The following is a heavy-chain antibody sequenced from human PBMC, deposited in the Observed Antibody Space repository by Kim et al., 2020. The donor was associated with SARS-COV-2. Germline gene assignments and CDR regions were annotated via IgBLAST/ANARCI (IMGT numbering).Heavy chain of an antibody. V-gene: IGHV3-23*01. Sequence: GGSLRLSCAASRFTFSAYAMSWVRKAPGKGLEWVSAITGSGDRAYYADSVRGRFTISRDNTENTLYLQKSSLRAEETALYYCSRDRRIDSGEQLDYWCQG. CDR3: SRDRRIDSGEQLDY. CDR1: RFTFSAYA. CDR2: ITGSGDRA. J-gene: IGHJ4*02. D-gene: IGHD4-17*01.